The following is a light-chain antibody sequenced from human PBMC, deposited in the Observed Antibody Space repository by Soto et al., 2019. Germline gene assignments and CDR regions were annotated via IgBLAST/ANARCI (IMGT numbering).Light chain of an antibody. CDR2: GAS. Sequence: EIVMTQSPATLSVSPWERATLFCRASQSFSSNLAWYQHKPGQAPGLLISGASTRAPGIPARFSGSGPGTEFTLTISSLQSEDFAVYYCQQYNNWSIAFGQGTRLEIK. CDR1: QSFSSN. J-gene: IGKJ5*01. CDR3: QQYNNWSIA. V-gene: IGKV3-15*01.